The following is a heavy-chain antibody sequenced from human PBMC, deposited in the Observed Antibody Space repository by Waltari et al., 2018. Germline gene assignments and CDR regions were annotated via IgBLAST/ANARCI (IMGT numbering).Heavy chain of an antibody. J-gene: IGHJ4*02. CDR1: GDSISSSSYY. CDR2: MYYSGST. CDR3: ARPSYATTAIDY. V-gene: IGHV4-39*07. D-gene: IGHD2-2*01. Sequence: QLQLQESGPGLVKASETLSLTCTVSGDSISSSSYYWGWVRQPPGKGLEWIGNMYYSGSTYYNPSLKSRVTISVDTSKNQFSLKLSSVTAADTAVYYCARPSYATTAIDYWGQGTLVTVSS.